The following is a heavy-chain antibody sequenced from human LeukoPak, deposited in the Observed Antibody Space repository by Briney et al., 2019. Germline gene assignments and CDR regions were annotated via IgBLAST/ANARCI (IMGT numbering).Heavy chain of an antibody. D-gene: IGHD2/OR15-2a*01. Sequence: GGSLRLSCAASGFTFSSYAMSWVRQAPGKGLEWVSAISGSGGSTYYADSVKGRFTIYRDNSKNRLYLQMNSLRAEDTAVYYCAKPPFYTPIDYSAQGTLVTVSS. CDR2: ISGSGGST. V-gene: IGHV3-23*01. CDR1: GFTFSSYA. CDR3: AKPPFYTPIDY. J-gene: IGHJ4*02.